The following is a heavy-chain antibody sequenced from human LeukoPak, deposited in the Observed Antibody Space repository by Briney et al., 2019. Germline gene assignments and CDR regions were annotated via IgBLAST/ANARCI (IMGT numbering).Heavy chain of an antibody. CDR3: AKVPSYYGSGSYRDPAFDV. J-gene: IGHJ3*01. D-gene: IGHD3-10*01. V-gene: IGHV3-9*01. Sequence: PGGSLRLSCAASGFTFGDYAMHWVRQTPGKGLEWVSGISRNSGDIGYADSVKGRFTISRDNAENSLYLQMNSLRVEDTALYYCAKVPSYYGSGSYRDPAFDVWGQGTMVIVSA. CDR2: ISRNSGDI. CDR1: GFTFGDYA.